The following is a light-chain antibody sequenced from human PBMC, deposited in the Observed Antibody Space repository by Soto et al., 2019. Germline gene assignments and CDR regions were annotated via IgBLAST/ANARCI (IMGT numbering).Light chain of an antibody. Sequence: QSVLTQPASVSGSPGQSITISCTGTSSDVGGYNYVSWYQQHPGKAPKLMIYEVNNRPSGVSNRFSGSKSGNTASLTISGLQPEDEADYYCSSYTTSSTLVFGGGTQXTV. CDR2: EVN. V-gene: IGLV2-14*01. CDR3: SSYTTSSTLV. J-gene: IGLJ2*01. CDR1: SSDVGGYNY.